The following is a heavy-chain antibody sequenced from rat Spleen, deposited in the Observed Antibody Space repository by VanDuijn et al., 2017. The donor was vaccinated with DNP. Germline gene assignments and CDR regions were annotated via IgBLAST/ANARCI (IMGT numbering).Heavy chain of an antibody. Sequence: EVQLVESGGGLVQPGRSLKLSCAASGFTFSNYDMAWVRQAPTKGLEWVASISTSGGSTYYRDSVKGRFTISTDNAKRLLFLEMDSLRSEDTATYYCVTGWVFDYWGQGVMVTVSS. CDR1: GFTFSNYD. CDR3: VTGWVFDY. D-gene: IGHD1-7*01. V-gene: IGHV5-27*01. J-gene: IGHJ2*01. CDR2: ISTSGGST.